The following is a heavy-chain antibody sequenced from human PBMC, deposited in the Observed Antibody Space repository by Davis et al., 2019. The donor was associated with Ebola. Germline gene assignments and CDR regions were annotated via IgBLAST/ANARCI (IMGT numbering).Heavy chain of an antibody. V-gene: IGHV1-2*04. D-gene: IGHD1-1*01. CDR1: GYTFTGYY. CDR2: INPNSGGT. J-gene: IGHJ6*02. Sequence: ASVKVSCKASGYTFTGYYMHWVRQAPGQGLEWMGWINPNSGGTNYAQKFQGWVTMTRDTSISTAYMELSRLRSDDTAVYYCARGQETGIDFYYYYGMDVWGQGTTVTVSS. CDR3: ARGQETGIDFYYYYGMDV.